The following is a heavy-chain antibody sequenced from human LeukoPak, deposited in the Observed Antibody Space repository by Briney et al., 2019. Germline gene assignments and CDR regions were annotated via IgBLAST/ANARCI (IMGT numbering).Heavy chain of an antibody. CDR3: ARGKATVTTRYNWFDP. CDR1: GYTFTSYD. J-gene: IGHJ5*02. CDR2: MNPNSGNT. V-gene: IGHV1-8*03. D-gene: IGHD4-11*01. Sequence: ASVKVSCKASGYTFTSYDINWVRQATGQGLEWMGWMNPNSGNTGYAQKFQGRVTITRNTSISTAYMELSSLRSEDTAVYYCARGKATVTTRYNWFDPWGQGTLVTVSS.